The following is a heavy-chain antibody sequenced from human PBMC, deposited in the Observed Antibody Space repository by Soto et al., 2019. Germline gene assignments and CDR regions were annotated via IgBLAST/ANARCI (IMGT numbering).Heavy chain of an antibody. CDR2: IYYSGST. D-gene: IGHD3-16*02. Sequence: QLQLQESGPGLVKPSETLSLTCTVSGGSIGSTIYYWGWIRQPPGKGLEWIGSIYYSGSTYFNPSLKSRVTISLDTSKSHFSLRLTSVTAAHTAVYYCARHLSTYDYIWGSYRPYYFDYWGQGTLVTVSS. CDR1: GGSIGSTIYY. V-gene: IGHV4-39*01. CDR3: ARHLSTYDYIWGSYRPYYFDY. J-gene: IGHJ4*02.